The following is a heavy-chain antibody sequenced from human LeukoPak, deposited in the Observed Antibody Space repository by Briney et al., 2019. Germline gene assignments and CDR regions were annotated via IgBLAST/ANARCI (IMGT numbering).Heavy chain of an antibody. V-gene: IGHV1-69*13. J-gene: IGHJ4*02. CDR3: ARVREMATITGGFDY. Sequence: GASVKVSCKASGGTFSSYAINWVRQAPGQGLEWMGGIIPIFGTANYAQKFQGRVTITADESTSTAYMELSSLRSEDTAVYYCARVREMATITGGFDYWGQGTLVTVSS. D-gene: IGHD5-24*01. CDR2: IIPIFGTA. CDR1: GGTFSSYA.